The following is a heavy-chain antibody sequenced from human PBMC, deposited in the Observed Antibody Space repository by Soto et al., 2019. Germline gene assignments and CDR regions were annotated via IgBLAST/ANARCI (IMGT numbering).Heavy chain of an antibody. CDR2: IYRTGST. Sequence: TLSRTCAVSGGSFTSNNWWTWVRQPPGQGLEWIGEIYRTGSTNYNPSLKSRVTISLDKSENQFSLKVTSLTAADTAVYYCASRDPGTSVDYWGQGTLVTVSS. J-gene: IGHJ4*02. CDR3: ASRDPGTSVDY. D-gene: IGHD1-7*01. CDR1: GGSFTSNNW. V-gene: IGHV4-4*02.